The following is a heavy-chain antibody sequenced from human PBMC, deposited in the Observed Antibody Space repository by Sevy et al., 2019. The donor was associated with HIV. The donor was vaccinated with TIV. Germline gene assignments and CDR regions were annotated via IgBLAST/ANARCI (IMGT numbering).Heavy chain of an antibody. Sequence: GGSLSLSCVVSGISFTTSGMHWVRQAPGKGLEWVVVISYHGRDKFYAESVKGRSTISRDNSKNMLYLQINSLRAEDTAVYYCAKDFTGYNGMDVWGQGTMVTVSS. CDR1: GISFTTSG. CDR3: AKDFTGYNGMDV. J-gene: IGHJ6*02. CDR2: ISYHGRDK. D-gene: IGHD3-9*01. V-gene: IGHV3-30*18.